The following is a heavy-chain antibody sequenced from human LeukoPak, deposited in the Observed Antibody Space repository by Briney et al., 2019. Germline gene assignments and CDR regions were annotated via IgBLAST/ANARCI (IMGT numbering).Heavy chain of an antibody. CDR2: MKEDGSEK. J-gene: IGHJ5*02. D-gene: IGHD2-2*01. CDR3: AKDQRVVVVPAAINWFDP. CDR1: GYTFSSFW. V-gene: IGHV3-7*03. Sequence: PGGCLRLSCAASGYTFSSFWMSWVRQAPGKGLEWVANMKEDGSEKYYVDSVKGRFTISRDNSKNTLYLQMNSLRAEDTAVYYCAKDQRVVVVPAAINWFDPWGQGTLVTVSS.